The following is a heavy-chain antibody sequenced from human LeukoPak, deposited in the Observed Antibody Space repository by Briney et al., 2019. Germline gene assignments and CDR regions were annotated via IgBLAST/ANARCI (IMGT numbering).Heavy chain of an antibody. CDR3: ARRGYYDIFYYYYYMDV. D-gene: IGHD3-9*01. CDR1: GGSFSGYY. J-gene: IGHJ6*03. CDR2: INHSGST. Sequence: SETLSLTCAVYGGSFSGYYWSWIRQPPGKGLEWIGEINHSGSTNYNPSLKSRVTISVDTSKNQFPLKLSSVTAADTAVYYCARRGYYDIFYYYYYMDVWGKGTTVTISS. V-gene: IGHV4-34*01.